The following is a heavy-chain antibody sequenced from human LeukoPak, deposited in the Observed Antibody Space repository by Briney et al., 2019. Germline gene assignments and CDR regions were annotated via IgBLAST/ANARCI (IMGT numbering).Heavy chain of an antibody. CDR1: GFTFSSYG. D-gene: IGHD4-11*01. Sequence: GRSLRLSCAASGFTFSSYGMHWVRQAPGKGLEWVAVISYDGSNKYYADSVKGRFTISRDNSKNTLYLQMNSLRAEDTAVYYCAKDYIHVYYYYGMDVWGQGTTVTVSS. CDR3: AKDYIHVYYYYGMDV. J-gene: IGHJ6*02. V-gene: IGHV3-30*18. CDR2: ISYDGSNK.